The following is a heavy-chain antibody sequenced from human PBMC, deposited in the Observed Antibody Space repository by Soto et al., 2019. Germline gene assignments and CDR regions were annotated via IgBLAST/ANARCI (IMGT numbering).Heavy chain of an antibody. Sequence: SETLSLTCTVSGGSISSYYWTWIRQPPGKGLERIGYIYYSGSTNYNPSLKSRVIISLDTSKNQFSLKLSSVTAADTAVYYCARDSGSGNFDFWGQGTLVTVSS. D-gene: IGHD5-12*01. J-gene: IGHJ4*02. V-gene: IGHV4-59*01. CDR1: GGSISSYY. CDR3: ARDSGSGNFDF. CDR2: IYYSGST.